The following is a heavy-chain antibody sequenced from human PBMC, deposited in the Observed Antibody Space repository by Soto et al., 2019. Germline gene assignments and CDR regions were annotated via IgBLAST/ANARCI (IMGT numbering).Heavy chain of an antibody. CDR3: ARDKVTGVFGD. Sequence: SETRSLTCAANGGSFSGYYWTWVGQPPGPGLEWIGEINHSGSTNYNPSLKSRVTISVDTSKNQFSLKLTSVTAADTAVYYWARDKVTGVFGDWGEGTLVTLAS. V-gene: IGHV4-34*01. D-gene: IGHD2-8*02. J-gene: IGHJ4*02. CDR1: GGSFSGYY. CDR2: INHSGST.